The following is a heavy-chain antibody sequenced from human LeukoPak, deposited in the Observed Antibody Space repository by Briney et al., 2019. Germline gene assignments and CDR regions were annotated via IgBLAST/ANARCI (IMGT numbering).Heavy chain of an antibody. J-gene: IGHJ4*02. V-gene: IGHV3-66*01. D-gene: IGHD5-24*01. CDR2: IYSGGST. CDR1: GFTFSSYA. Sequence: GGSLRLSCAASGFTFSSYAMSWVRQAPGKGLEWVSVIYSGGSTYYADSVKGRFTISRDNSKDTLHLQMNSLRAEDTAVYYCARDAGYNYFDYWGQGTLVTVSS. CDR3: ARDAGYNYFDY.